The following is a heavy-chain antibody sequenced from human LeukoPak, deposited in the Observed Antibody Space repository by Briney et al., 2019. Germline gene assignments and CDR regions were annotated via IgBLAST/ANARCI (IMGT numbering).Heavy chain of an antibody. CDR1: GGSISGYY. Sequence: PSETLSLTCTVSGGSISGYYWSWVRQPPGQGLEWIGYIHYSGSTNYNPSLKGRVAISLDMSKNQFSLKLNSMTAADTAVYYCAREGQWLPDWFDPWGQGTLVTVSS. J-gene: IGHJ5*02. CDR2: IHYSGST. CDR3: AREGQWLPDWFDP. D-gene: IGHD6-19*01. V-gene: IGHV4-59*01.